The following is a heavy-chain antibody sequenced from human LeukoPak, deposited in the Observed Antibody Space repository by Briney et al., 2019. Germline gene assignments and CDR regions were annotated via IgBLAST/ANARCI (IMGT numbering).Heavy chain of an antibody. Sequence: ASVKVSCKASGYTFIDCYIHWVRQAPGQGLEWMGWINPKSGDTKYAPKFQGRVTMTRDTSISTAYMDVSSLRYDDTAVYYCESEYYYDRSGANAFDIWGQGTMVTVS. CDR2: INPKSGDT. V-gene: IGHV1-2*02. CDR3: ESEYYYDRSGANAFDI. J-gene: IGHJ3*02. CDR1: GYTFIDCY. D-gene: IGHD3-22*01.